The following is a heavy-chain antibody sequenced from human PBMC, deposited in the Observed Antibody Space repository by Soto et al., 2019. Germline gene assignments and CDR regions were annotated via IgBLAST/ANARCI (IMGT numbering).Heavy chain of an antibody. CDR2: ISAYNGNT. Sequence: ASVKASCKASGYTFTSCGISWVRQAPGQGLEWMGWISAYNGNTNYAQKLQGRVTMTTDTSTSTAYMELRSLRSDDTAVYYCARDLNDIVVGTAASEYLFDPWGQGTLVTVSS. J-gene: IGHJ5*02. CDR1: GYTFTSCG. V-gene: IGHV1-18*01. CDR3: ARDLNDIVVGTAASEYLFDP. D-gene: IGHD2-2*01.